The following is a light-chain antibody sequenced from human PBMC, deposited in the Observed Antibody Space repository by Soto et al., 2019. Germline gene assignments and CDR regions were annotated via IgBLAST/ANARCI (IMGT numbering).Light chain of an antibody. CDR3: QKYNSASRT. CDR2: AAS. J-gene: IGKJ1*01. Sequence: DLQMTQSPSSLSASVGDRGTITCRASQGISNYLAWYQQKPGKVPKLLIYAASTLQSGMPSLFSGSGSRTYFTLTISRLLPEDVATYSFQKYNSASRTFGQGTKGDIK. V-gene: IGKV1-27*01. CDR1: QGISNY.